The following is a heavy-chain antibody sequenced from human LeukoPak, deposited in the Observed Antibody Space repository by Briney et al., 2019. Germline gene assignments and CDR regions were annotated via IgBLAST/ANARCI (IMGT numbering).Heavy chain of an antibody. Sequence: SVKVSCKASGGTFSSYTINWVRQAPGQGLEWMGGIIPVFGTANYVQKFQGRVTITADESTSTAYMELSSLRSEDTAVYYCARERYSSSFEGDDYWGQGTLVTVSS. V-gene: IGHV1-69*13. D-gene: IGHD6-6*01. CDR1: GGTFSSYT. CDR3: ARERYSSSFEGDDY. CDR2: IIPVFGTA. J-gene: IGHJ4*02.